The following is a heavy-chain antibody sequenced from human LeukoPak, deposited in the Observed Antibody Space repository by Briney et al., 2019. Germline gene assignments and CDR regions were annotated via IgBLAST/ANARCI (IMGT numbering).Heavy chain of an antibody. CDR1: GGSLSGYY. J-gene: IGHJ5*02. CDR2: INHSGDT. Sequence: SETLSLTCAVYGGSLSGYYWTWIRQSPGKGPEWIGEINHSGDTHYNPSLRSRVIISEDNSKNQFSLKLSSVTVADTAVYYCARLGIDRYLPIAKRWFDPWGQGTQVTVSS. CDR3: ARLGIDRYLPIAKRWFDP. D-gene: IGHD1-26*01. V-gene: IGHV4-34*01.